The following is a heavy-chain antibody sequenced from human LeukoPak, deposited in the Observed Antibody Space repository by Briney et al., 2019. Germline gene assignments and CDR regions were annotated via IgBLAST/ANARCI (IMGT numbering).Heavy chain of an antibody. CDR2: IKQDGSEK. D-gene: IGHD5-18*01. Sequence: PGGSLRLSCAASGFTFSSYWMSWVRQTPGKGLEWVANIKQDGSEKYYVDSVKGRFTISRDNAKNSLYLQLNSLRAADTAVYYCARGFGYNYGYGWFDPWGQGTLVTVSS. V-gene: IGHV3-7*02. J-gene: IGHJ5*02. CDR3: ARGFGYNYGYGWFDP. CDR1: GFTFSSYW.